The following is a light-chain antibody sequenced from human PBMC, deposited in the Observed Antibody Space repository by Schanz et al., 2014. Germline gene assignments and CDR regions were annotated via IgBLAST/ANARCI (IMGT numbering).Light chain of an antibody. Sequence: DIQMTQSPSSLSASVGDRVTITCQASQDISDYLNWYQQKPGRAPKLLIYAASSLQTGVPSRFSGGGSATDFNLTISSLQPEDFGTYHCQQSYSTPLTFGGGTKVAIK. CDR2: AAS. V-gene: IGKV1-39*01. CDR1: QDISDY. J-gene: IGKJ4*01. CDR3: QQSYSTPLT.